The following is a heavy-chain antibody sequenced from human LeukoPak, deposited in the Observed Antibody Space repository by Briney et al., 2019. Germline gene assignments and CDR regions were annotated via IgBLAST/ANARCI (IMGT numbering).Heavy chain of an antibody. J-gene: IGHJ3*02. D-gene: IGHD3-10*01. CDR1: GGSISSNSYY. V-gene: IGHV4-61*02. CDR2: IYTSGST. Sequence: PSQTLSLTCTVSGGSISSNSYYWRWIRQPAGKGLEWLGRIYTSGSTNYSPSLKSRVTISADWSTNQFSLNLSSVTAANTAVYYCAREEVPMVRGGAFDIWGQGTMVSVSS. CDR3: AREEVPMVRGGAFDI.